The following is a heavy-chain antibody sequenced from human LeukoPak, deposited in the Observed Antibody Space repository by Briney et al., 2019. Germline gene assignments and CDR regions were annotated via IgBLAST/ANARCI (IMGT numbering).Heavy chain of an antibody. CDR2: IYYSGST. D-gene: IGHD2-2*01. J-gene: IGHJ3*02. CDR1: GGSISSSSYY. CDR3: ARLVVVPAAMGSDAFDI. V-gene: IGHV4-39*01. Sequence: PSETLSLTCTVSGGSISSSSYYWGWIRQPPGKGLEWIGSIYYSGSTYYNPSLKSRVTISVDTSKNQFSLKLSSVTAADTAVYYCARLVVVPAAMGSDAFDIWGQGTMVTVSS.